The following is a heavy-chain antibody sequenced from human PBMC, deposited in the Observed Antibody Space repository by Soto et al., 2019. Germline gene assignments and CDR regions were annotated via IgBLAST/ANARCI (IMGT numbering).Heavy chain of an antibody. CDR2: IYFTGST. V-gene: IGHV4-31*03. CDR1: GASINSGGYY. J-gene: IGHJ4*02. Sequence: QVQLQESGPGLVTPSQTLSLTCTVSGASINSGGYYWSWIRQLPGKGLECIGYIYFTGSTYYNPSLESRVAISLDTSQNQFSLKLSSVTAADTAVYYCAAGNAGEFLLAYWGQGTLVTVAS. CDR3: AAGNAGEFLLAY. D-gene: IGHD3-10*01.